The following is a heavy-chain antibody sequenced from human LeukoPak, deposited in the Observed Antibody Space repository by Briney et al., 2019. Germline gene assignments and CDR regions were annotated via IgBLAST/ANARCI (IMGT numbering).Heavy chain of an antibody. CDR2: IYSGGST. J-gene: IGHJ4*02. CDR3: ARALGSPLDY. Sequence: PGGSLRLSCAASGFTVSSNYMSWVRQAPGKGLEWVSVIYSGGSTQYADSVKGRFTTSRDNSENTLYLQMNSLRAEDTAVYYCARALGSPLDYWGQGTLLIVSS. CDR1: GFTVSSNY. D-gene: IGHD1-26*01. V-gene: IGHV3-66*01.